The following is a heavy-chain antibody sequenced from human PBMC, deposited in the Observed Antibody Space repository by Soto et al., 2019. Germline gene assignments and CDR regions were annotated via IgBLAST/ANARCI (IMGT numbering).Heavy chain of an antibody. J-gene: IGHJ4*02. CDR1: GGSFSGYL. V-gene: IGHV4-34*02. CDR2: VNHSGST. D-gene: IGHD1-26*01. CDR3: AREFSVGATTFDY. Sequence: QRQLQQWGAGLLKPSETLSLTCAFSGGSFSGYLWTWIRQPPGKGLEWIGEVNHSGSTNHNPSLKSRLTISVDTSNNQVSLKLTSVTAADTAVYYCAREFSVGATTFDYWGQGTLVTVSS.